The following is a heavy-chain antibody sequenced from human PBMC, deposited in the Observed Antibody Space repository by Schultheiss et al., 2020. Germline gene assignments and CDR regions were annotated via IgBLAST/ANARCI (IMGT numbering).Heavy chain of an antibody. CDR3: ARVYIVVVPAAPSYWYFDL. V-gene: IGHV7-4-1*02. Sequence: ASVKVSCKASGYTFTSYAMNWVRQAPGQGLEWMGWINTNTGNPTYAQGFTGRFVFSLDTSVSTAYLQISSLKAEDTAVYYCARVYIVVVPAAPSYWYFDLWGRGNLVTVSS. CDR2: INTNTGNP. J-gene: IGHJ2*01. CDR1: GYTFTSYA. D-gene: IGHD2-2*01.